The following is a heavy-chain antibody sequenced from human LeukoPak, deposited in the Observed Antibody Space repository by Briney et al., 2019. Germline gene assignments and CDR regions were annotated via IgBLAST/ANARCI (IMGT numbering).Heavy chain of an antibody. D-gene: IGHD2-2*01. CDR1: GFIFSTYG. J-gene: IGHJ3*02. V-gene: IGHV3-48*01. CDR3: ARDGTGLGYCSSTSCSRDAFDI. CDR2: ISSSSSTI. Sequence: GGSLRLSCAASGFIFSTYGMNWVRQAPGKGLEWVAYISSSSSTIYYVDSVKGRFTISRDNAKNSLYLQMDSLRAEDTAVYYCARDGTGLGYCSSTSCSRDAFDIWGQGTMVTVSS.